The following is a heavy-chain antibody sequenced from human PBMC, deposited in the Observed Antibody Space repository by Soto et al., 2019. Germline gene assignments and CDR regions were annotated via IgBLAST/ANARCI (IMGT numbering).Heavy chain of an antibody. Sequence: AGGSLRLSCAASGFTFSSYDMQWVRQATGKGLEWVSAIGTAGDTYYPGSVKGRFTISRENAKNSLYLQMNSLRAGDTVVYYCARSPPVVITMIDFPNPLQPRPWG. CDR3: ARSPPVVITMIDFPNPLQPRP. CDR2: IGTAGDT. J-gene: IGHJ5*02. D-gene: IGHD3-22*01. V-gene: IGHV3-13*04. CDR1: GFTFSSYD.